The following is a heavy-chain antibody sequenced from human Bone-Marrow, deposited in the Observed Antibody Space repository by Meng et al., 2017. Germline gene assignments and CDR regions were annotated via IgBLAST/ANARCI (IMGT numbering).Heavy chain of an antibody. J-gene: IGHJ4*02. D-gene: IGHD2-15*01. CDR2: FHHSGTT. CDR3: ARGKVMDRPVVAAQEYYFDY. Sequence: GPQLVQTSGTRARTCRRSEASVSAGYGWTGVRKPPGKGLEWIGEFHHSGTTNYNPSLRSRVTISVDTSKNQFSLRLTSVTAADTAVYYCARGKVMDRPVVAAQEYYFDYWGQGTLVTVSS. CDR1: EASVSAGYG. V-gene: IGHV4-4*02.